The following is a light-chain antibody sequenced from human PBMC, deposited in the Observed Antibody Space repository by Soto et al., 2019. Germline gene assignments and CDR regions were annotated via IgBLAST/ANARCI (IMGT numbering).Light chain of an antibody. CDR2: DVS. Sequence: QSVFTQPASVSVSPGQSITISCTGTSSDVGGYNYVSWYQQHPGKAPKLMIYDVSNRPSGVSNRFSGSKSGNTASLTISGLQAEDEADYYCSSYTSRSSSTYDFGTGTKVTVL. CDR3: SSYTSRSSSTYD. J-gene: IGLJ1*01. V-gene: IGLV2-14*01. CDR1: SSDVGGYNY.